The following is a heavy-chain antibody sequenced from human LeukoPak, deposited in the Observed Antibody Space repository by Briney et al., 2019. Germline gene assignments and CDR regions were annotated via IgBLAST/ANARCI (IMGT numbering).Heavy chain of an antibody. J-gene: IGHJ4*02. CDR3: AKGLNPVDYHPADY. V-gene: IGHV3-30*18. D-gene: IGHD3/OR15-3a*01. Sequence: PGGSLRLSCAASGLTFSSYGMHWVRQAPGKGLEWVAVISYDGSNKYYADSVKGRFTISRDNSKNTLYLQMNSLRAEDTAVYYCAKGLNPVDYHPADYWGQGTLVTVSS. CDR2: ISYDGSNK. CDR1: GLTFSSYG.